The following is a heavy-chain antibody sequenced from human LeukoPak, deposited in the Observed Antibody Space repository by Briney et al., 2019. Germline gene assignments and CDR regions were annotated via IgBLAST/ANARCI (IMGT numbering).Heavy chain of an antibody. Sequence: ASVKVSCKASGGTFSSYAISWVRQAPGQGLEWMGGTIPIFGTANYAQKFQGRVTITADESTSTAYMELSSLRSEDTAVYYCASSSGDLYCGGDCYPYFDYWGQGTLVTVSS. V-gene: IGHV1-69*13. CDR2: TIPIFGTA. D-gene: IGHD2-21*02. CDR3: ASSSGDLYCGGDCYPYFDY. J-gene: IGHJ4*02. CDR1: GGTFSSYA.